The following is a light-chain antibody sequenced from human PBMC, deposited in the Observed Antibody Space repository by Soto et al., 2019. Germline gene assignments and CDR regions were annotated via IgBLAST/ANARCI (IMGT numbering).Light chain of an antibody. V-gene: IGKV1-39*01. CDR2: GAS. J-gene: IGKJ5*01. CDR3: QQSYSTPLIT. Sequence: DIQMTQSPSSLSSSVGDRVTITCRASQSISSYLNWYQQKPGKAPKLLIYGASSLQSGVPSRFSGSGSGTEFTLTINSLQPEDFATYYCQQSYSTPLITFGQGTRLEIK. CDR1: QSISSY.